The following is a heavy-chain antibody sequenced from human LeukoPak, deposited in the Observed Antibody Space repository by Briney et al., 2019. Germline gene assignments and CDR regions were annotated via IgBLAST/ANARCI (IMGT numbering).Heavy chain of an antibody. CDR2: IIAMFGTT. CDR1: GGTFSGYT. D-gene: IGHD5-12*01. J-gene: IGHJ6*03. V-gene: IGHV1-69*05. CDR3: AREGRGYSGYDFNVYYYYMDV. Sequence: ASVKVSCEASGGTFSGYTIGWVRQAPGQGLEWIGGIIAMFGTTDYAQKFQGRVTMTTDTSTSTAYMELRSLRSDDTAVYYCAREGRGYSGYDFNVYYYYMDVWGKGTTVTVSS.